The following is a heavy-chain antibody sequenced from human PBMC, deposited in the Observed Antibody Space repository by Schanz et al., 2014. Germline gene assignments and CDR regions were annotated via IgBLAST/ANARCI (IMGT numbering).Heavy chain of an antibody. V-gene: IGHV3-66*01. Sequence: EVKLVESGGGAVRPGGSLRLSCAASGFTLSSYWMHWVRQVPGKGLEWVSTIYASGATYYADSVKRRFTISRDISKNTLHLQVTSLRAEDTAIYYCARDGNYYGSRNYYKTPYYFDYGGQGTLVTVSS. J-gene: IGHJ4*02. CDR1: GFTLSSYW. CDR2: IYASGAT. D-gene: IGHD3-10*01. CDR3: ARDGNYYGSRNYYKTPYYFDY.